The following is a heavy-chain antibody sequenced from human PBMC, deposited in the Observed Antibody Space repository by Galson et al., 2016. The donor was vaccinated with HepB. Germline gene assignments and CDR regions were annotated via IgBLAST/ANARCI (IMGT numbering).Heavy chain of an antibody. CDR2: ISDNGATT. J-gene: IGHJ4*02. V-gene: IGHV3-64*01. CDR3: ARDRESAIFGEVAKKTFDH. Sequence: SLRLSCAASGFIFSTYVMHWVRQAPGKGLEHVSAISDNGATTYHAKSVKGRFTISRDNSKNTLYLQMGSLRADDTAVYYCARDRESAIFGEVAKKTFDHWGQGTLVTVSS. D-gene: IGHD3-3*01. CDR1: GFIFSTYV.